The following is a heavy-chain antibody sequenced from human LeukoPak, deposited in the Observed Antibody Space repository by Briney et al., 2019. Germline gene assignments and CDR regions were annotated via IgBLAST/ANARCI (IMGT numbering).Heavy chain of an antibody. CDR1: GFTVTRNY. CDR3: AKERNLEIAVAGTIFAS. V-gene: IGHV3-66*01. Sequence: GGSLRPSCAASGFTVTRNYTGWVSQAPGEGLGWVALIHSGGETSYPGSMKGRFTISRDNSKNVIYLEMTTLKAEDTAVYYCAKERNLEIAVAGTIFASWGQGTLVTVSS. J-gene: IGHJ4*02. CDR2: IHSGGET. D-gene: IGHD6-19*01.